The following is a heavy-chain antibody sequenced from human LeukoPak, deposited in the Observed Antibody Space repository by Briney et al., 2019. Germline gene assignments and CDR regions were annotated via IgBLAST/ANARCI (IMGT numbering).Heavy chain of an antibody. CDR2: VRYDGSNK. V-gene: IGHV3-30*02. Sequence: GGSLRLSCAASGFIFSRYGMHWVRQAPGKGLEWVAFVRYDGSNKYYADFVKARFTISRDNSKNTLYLQMNSLRAEDTAVYYCARGDCSGGSCYLSLTTIDYWGQGTLVTVSS. D-gene: IGHD2-15*01. CDR3: ARGDCSGGSCYLSLTTIDY. J-gene: IGHJ4*02. CDR1: GFIFSRYG.